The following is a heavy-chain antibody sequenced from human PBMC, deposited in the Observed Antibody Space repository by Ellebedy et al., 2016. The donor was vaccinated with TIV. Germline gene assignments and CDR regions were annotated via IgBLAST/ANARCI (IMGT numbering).Heavy chain of an antibody. CDR3: AKVVKGSLDP. Sequence: GESLKISXAASGFSFSDSYMSWIRQAPGKGLEWVSYISSGGTTIHYADSVKGRFTISRDNAKNSLYLQMNSLRAEGTAVYYCAKVVKGSLDPWGQGTLVTVSS. J-gene: IGHJ5*02. CDR1: GFSFSDSY. D-gene: IGHD2-15*01. CDR2: ISSGGTTI. V-gene: IGHV3-11*01.